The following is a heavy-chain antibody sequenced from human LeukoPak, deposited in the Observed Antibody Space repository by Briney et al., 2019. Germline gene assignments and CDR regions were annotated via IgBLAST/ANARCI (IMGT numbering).Heavy chain of an antibody. CDR3: ARALYSSSIWDY. V-gene: IGHV1-18*04. D-gene: IGHD3-16*02. CDR1: GYTFTSYY. Sequence: ASVKVSCKASGYTFTSYYMHWVRQAPGQGLEWMGWISAYNGNTNYAQKLQGRVTMTTDTSTSTAYMELRSLRSDDTAVYYCARALYSSSIWDYWGQGTLVTVSS. J-gene: IGHJ4*02. CDR2: ISAYNGNT.